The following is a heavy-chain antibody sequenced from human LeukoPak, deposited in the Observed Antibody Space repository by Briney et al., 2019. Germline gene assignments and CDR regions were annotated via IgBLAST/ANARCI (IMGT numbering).Heavy chain of an antibody. Sequence: GRSLRLSCAASGFTFSRYWMNWVRQAPGKGLEWVAKIKQDESEKYYVDSVKGRFTISRDNAKNSLYLQMNSLRAEDTAVYYCARDGSRGGDNDNWGQGTLVTASS. D-gene: IGHD4-17*01. CDR1: GFTFSRYW. CDR2: IKQDESEK. CDR3: ARDGSRGGDNDN. V-gene: IGHV3-7*03. J-gene: IGHJ4*02.